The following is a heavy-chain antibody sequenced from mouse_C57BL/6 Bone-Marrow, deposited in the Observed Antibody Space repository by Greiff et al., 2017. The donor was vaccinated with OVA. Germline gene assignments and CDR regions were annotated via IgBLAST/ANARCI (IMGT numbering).Heavy chain of an antibody. V-gene: IGHV1-12*01. CDR2: IYPGNGDT. CDR1: GYTFTSYN. D-gene: IGHD1-1*01. Sequence: QVQLKESGAELVRPGASVKMSCKASGYTFTSYNMHWVKQTPRQGLEWIGAIYPGNGDTSYNQKFKGKATLTVDKSSSTAYMQLSSLTSEDSAVYFCARGDYYGSRFYWYFDVWGTGTTVTVSS. J-gene: IGHJ1*03. CDR3: ARGDYYGSRFYWYFDV.